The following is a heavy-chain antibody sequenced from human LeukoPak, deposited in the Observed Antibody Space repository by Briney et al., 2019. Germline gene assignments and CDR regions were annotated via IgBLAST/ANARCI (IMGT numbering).Heavy chain of an antibody. V-gene: IGHV3-73*01. CDR3: TRQVAAAGTAH. Sequence: GGSLRLSCAASGFTFSTYNMNWVRQASGKGLEWVGRIRSKANSYATAYAASVKGRFTISRDDSKNTAYLQMNSLKTEDTAVYYCTRQVAAAGTAHWGQGTLVTVSS. D-gene: IGHD6-13*01. CDR2: IRSKANSYAT. J-gene: IGHJ4*02. CDR1: GFTFSTYN.